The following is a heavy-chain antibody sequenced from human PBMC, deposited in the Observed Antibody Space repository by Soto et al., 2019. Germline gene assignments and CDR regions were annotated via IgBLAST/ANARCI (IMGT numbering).Heavy chain of an antibody. D-gene: IGHD3-10*01. Sequence: SETLSLTCTVSGGSVSSGSYYWSWIRQPPGKGLEWIGYIYYSGSTNYNPSLKSRVTISVDTSKNQFSLKLSSVTAVDTAVYYCARGKSPMVRGVIEYNWFDPWGQGTLVTVSS. CDR3: ARGKSPMVRGVIEYNWFDP. J-gene: IGHJ5*02. CDR2: IYYSGST. CDR1: GGSVSSGSYY. V-gene: IGHV4-61*01.